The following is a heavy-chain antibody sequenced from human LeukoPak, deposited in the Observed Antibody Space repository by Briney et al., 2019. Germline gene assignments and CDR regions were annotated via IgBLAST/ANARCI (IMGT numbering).Heavy chain of an antibody. D-gene: IGHD3-22*01. CDR3: SRDVYYYDRNGAYYSYYYAMHV. CDR2: ISAFNGNT. Sequence: GASVTVSCKASGYTFTYYGISWVRQAPAQGLEWMGWISAFNGNTKYAQNLQGRVTMTTDTSTSTAYTELRSLSSADTAVYYWSRDVYYYDRNGAYYSYYYAMHVWGQSPTVRVSS. CDR1: GYTFTYYG. J-gene: IGHJ6*01. V-gene: IGHV1-18*01.